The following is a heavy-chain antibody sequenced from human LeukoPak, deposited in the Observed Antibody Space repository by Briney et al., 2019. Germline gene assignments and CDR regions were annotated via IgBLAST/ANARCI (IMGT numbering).Heavy chain of an antibody. Sequence: PGGSLRLSCAASGFTFTTYWMAWVRQAPGKGLEWVAIIKLDGSAMFYVDSVKGRLTISRDNAKNSLHLQMNSLRAEDTAIYYCARGMSGSCDYWGQGTLVTVSS. V-gene: IGHV3-7*05. CDR3: ARGMSGSCDY. CDR2: IKLDGSAM. J-gene: IGHJ4*02. D-gene: IGHD1-26*01. CDR1: GFTFTTYW.